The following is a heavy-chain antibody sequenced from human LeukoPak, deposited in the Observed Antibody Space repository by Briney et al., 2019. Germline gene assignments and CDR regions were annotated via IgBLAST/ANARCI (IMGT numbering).Heavy chain of an antibody. Sequence: GGSLRLSCAASGFTFSSYGVHWVRQAPGKGLEWVAVISYDGSNKYYADSVKGRFTISRDNSKNTLYLQMNSLRAEDTAVYYCAKDVAGGYFDYWGQGTLVIVSS. CDR1: GFTFSSYG. D-gene: IGHD1-26*01. J-gene: IGHJ4*02. V-gene: IGHV3-30*18. CDR2: ISYDGSNK. CDR3: AKDVAGGYFDY.